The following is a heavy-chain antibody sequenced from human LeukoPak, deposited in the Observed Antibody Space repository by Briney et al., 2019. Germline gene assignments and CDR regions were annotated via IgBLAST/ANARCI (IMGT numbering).Heavy chain of an antibody. V-gene: IGHV1-8*01. CDR1: GYTFTSYD. CDR2: MNPNSGNT. Sequence: GASVKVSCKASGYTFTSYDINWVRQATGQGLEWMGWMNPNSGNTGYAQKFQGRVTMTKNTSISTAYMELSSLRSEDTAVYYCASWKIGGSYYYYGMDVWGQGTTVTVSS. CDR3: ASWKIGGSYYYYGMDV. J-gene: IGHJ6*02. D-gene: IGHD1-1*01.